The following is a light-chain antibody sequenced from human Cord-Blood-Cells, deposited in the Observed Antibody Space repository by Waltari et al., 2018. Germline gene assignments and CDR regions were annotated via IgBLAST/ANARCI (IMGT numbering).Light chain of an antibody. V-gene: IGLV2-14*01. J-gene: IGLJ1*01. CDR3: SSYTSSSTRV. CDR1: ISDVGGYNY. Sequence: QSALTQPASVSGPPGQSITIPCTGTISDVGGYNYVSWYQQHPGKAPKLMIYDVSKRPSGVSNRFSGSKSGNTASLTISGLQAEDEADYYCSSYTSSSTRVFGTGTKVTVL. CDR2: DVS.